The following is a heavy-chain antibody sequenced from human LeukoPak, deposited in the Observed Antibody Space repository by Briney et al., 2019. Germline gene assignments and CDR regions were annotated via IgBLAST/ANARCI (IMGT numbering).Heavy chain of an antibody. J-gene: IGHJ4*02. CDR1: GGSISSGSYY. D-gene: IGHD2-15*01. Sequence: PSQTLSLTCTVSGGSISSGSYYWSWIRQPAGTGLEWIGRIYTSGSTDYNPSLKSRVTISVDTSKNQFSLKLSSVTAADTAVYYCARVQLGYCSGGSCYPSLDYWGQGTLVTVSS. V-gene: IGHV4-61*02. CDR2: IYTSGST. CDR3: ARVQLGYCSGGSCYPSLDY.